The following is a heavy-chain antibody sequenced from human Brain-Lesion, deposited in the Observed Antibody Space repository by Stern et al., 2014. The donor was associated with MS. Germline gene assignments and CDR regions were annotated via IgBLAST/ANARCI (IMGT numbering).Heavy chain of an antibody. CDR1: GGSISSGDNY. D-gene: IGHD4-17*01. J-gene: IGHJ4*02. CDR3: ARVPDYGDAFFDY. Sequence: VQLVESGPGLVKPSQTLSLTCTVSGGSISSGDNYWSWIRQPPGKGPEWIGYIHYSGGTSFNPSLKNRATISADTSQNPLSLTLNSMSAADTAVYYCARVPDYGDAFFDYWGQGILVTGSS. V-gene: IGHV4-30-4*01. CDR2: IHYSGGT.